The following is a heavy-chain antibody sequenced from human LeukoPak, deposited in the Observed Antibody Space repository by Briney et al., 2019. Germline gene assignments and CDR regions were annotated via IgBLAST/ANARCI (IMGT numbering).Heavy chain of an antibody. V-gene: IGHV3-48*01. J-gene: IGHJ6*04. CDR2: INSSSSTI. D-gene: IGHD3-10*01. CDR3: ARAVGHGSGSPRMDV. Sequence: GSLRLSCAASGFTFSSHSMNWVRQAPGKGLEWVSYINSSSSTIYYADSVKGRFTISRDNAKNSLYLQMNSLRADDTAVYYCARAVGHGSGSPRMDVWGNGTTVTVSS. CDR1: GFTFSSHS.